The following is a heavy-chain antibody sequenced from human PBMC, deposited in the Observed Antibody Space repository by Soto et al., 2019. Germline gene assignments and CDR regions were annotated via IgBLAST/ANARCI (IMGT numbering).Heavy chain of an antibody. D-gene: IGHD3-10*01. V-gene: IGHV3-30*04. CDR1: GFSFSHYE. J-gene: IGHJ5*02. CDR2: ISYDGENQ. CDR3: VSPHSESSNAFDL. Sequence: PGGSLRLSCAASGFSFSHYEMHWVRQPPGKGLEWVALISYDGENQYFTDSVRGRFTISRDNSKTAVYLEMNNLRLDDTATYYCVSPHSESSNAFDLWGQGTLVTVSS.